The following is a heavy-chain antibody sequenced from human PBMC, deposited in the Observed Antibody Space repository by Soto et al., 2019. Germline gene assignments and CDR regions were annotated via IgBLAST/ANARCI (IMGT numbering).Heavy chain of an antibody. V-gene: IGHV3-30-3*01. J-gene: IGHJ4*02. Sequence: PGGSLRLSCAASGFTFSSYAMHWVRQAPGKGLEWVAVISYDGSNKYYADSVKGRFTISRDNSKNTLYLQMNSLRAEDTAVYYCAKARLKDPDYFDYWGQGTLVTVSS. CDR2: ISYDGSNK. CDR1: GFTFSSYA. D-gene: IGHD2-15*01. CDR3: AKARLKDPDYFDY.